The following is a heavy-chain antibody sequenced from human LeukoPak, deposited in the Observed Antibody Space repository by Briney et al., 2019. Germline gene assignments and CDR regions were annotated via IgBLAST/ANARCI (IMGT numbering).Heavy chain of an antibody. CDR3: ARPKGTSDQLYFDY. CDR2: ISSNGGST. Sequence: GGSLRLSCAASGFTFSSYAMHWVRQAPGKGLEYVSAISSNGGSTYYANSVKGRFTISRDNSKNTLYLQMGSLRAEDMAVYYCARPKGTSDQLYFDYWGQGTLVTVSS. CDR1: GFTFSSYA. D-gene: IGHD2-2*01. V-gene: IGHV3-64*01. J-gene: IGHJ4*02.